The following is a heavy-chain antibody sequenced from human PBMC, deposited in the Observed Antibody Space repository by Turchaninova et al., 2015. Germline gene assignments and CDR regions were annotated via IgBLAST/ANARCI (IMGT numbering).Heavy chain of an antibody. Sequence: QVQLQQWGAGLLKPSETLSLTCAVYGGSFSGYYWSWIRQPPGEGLEWIGEINHSGSTTYNPSLKSRVPXXVDTAKNQXXLKXXXVAAADTAXXYCARGGTAPRSIXPWGQGXLVTVS. CDR3: ARGGTAPRSIXP. J-gene: IGHJ5*02. D-gene: IGHD3-10*01. CDR2: INHSGST. V-gene: IGHV4-34*01. CDR1: GGSFSGYY.